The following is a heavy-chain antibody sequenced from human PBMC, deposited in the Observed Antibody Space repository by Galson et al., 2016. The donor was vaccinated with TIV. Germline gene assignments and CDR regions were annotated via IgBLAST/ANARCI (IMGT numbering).Heavy chain of an antibody. V-gene: IGHV2-70*11. Sequence: PALVKPPQTLTLTCTFSGFSLSTSRMCVTWMRQPPGKALEWLARIDGDDDTYYNNFLATRLFITKDTSSNQVVLTLTNLDPADTATYYCARASSDYFYNYGMYVWGQGTTVTVS. J-gene: IGHJ6*02. CDR1: GFSLSTSRMC. D-gene: IGHD6-19*01. CDR2: IDGDDDT. CDR3: ARASSDYFYNYGMYV.